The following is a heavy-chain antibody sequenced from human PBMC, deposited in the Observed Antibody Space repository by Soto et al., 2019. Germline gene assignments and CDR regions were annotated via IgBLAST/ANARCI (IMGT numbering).Heavy chain of an antibody. Sequence: QVQLVESGGGVVQPGRSLRLSCAASGFTFSSYGMHWVRQAPGKGLEWVAVISYDGSNKYYADSVKGRFTISRDNSKNTLYLQMNRLRAEDTAVYYCAKDLGSSDDYWGQGTLVTVSS. J-gene: IGHJ4*02. CDR1: GFTFSSYG. CDR2: ISYDGSNK. D-gene: IGHD6-6*01. V-gene: IGHV3-30*18. CDR3: AKDLGSSDDY.